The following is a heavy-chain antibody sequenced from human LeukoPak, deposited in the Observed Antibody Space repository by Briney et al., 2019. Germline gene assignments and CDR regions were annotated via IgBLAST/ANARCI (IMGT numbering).Heavy chain of an antibody. CDR1: GGSISSDY. J-gene: IGHJ4*02. V-gene: IGHV4-59*01. D-gene: IGHD5-24*01. CDR3: ARFPQGGYNYFDY. CDR2: IYYSGTT. Sequence: SETLSLTCTVSGGSISSDYWNWIRQPPGKGLEWIGYIYYSGTTNYNPSLKSRVTISVDTSKNQFSLKLSSVTAADTAVYYCARFPQGGYNYFDYWGQGTLVTVSS.